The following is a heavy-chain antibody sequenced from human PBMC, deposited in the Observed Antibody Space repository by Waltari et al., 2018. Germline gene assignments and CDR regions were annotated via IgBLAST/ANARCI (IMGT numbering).Heavy chain of an antibody. D-gene: IGHD6-6*01. CDR2: IYYSGGT. CDR1: GGSISSSSYY. V-gene: IGHV4-39*07. CDR3: ARDKASSATFDY. Sequence: QLQLQESGPGLVKPSETLSLTCTVSGGSISSSSYYWGWIRQPPGKGLEWIGSIYYSGGTYYNPSLKSRVTISVDTSKNQFSLKLSSVTAADTAVYYCARDKASSATFDYWGQGTLVTVSS. J-gene: IGHJ4*02.